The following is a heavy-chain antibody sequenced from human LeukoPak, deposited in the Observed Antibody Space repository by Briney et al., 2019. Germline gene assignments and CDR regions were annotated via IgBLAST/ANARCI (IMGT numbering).Heavy chain of an antibody. Sequence: GGSLRLSCAASGFTFSGYGIHWVRQAPGKGLEWVAVIWYDGSNKYYADSVKGRFTISRDNSKNTVYLQMNSLRAEDTAVYYCAREYSGYNWGAFDIWGQGTMVTVSS. CDR2: IWYDGSNK. CDR1: GFTFSGYG. J-gene: IGHJ3*02. CDR3: AREYSGYNWGAFDI. V-gene: IGHV3-33*01. D-gene: IGHD5-12*01.